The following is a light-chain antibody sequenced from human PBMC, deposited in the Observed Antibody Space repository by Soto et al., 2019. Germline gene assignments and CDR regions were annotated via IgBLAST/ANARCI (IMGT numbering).Light chain of an antibody. CDR3: CSYAGSYTYV. V-gene: IGLV2-11*01. CDR1: SSDVGGYNY. Sequence: QSVLTQPRSVSGSPGQSVTISCTGTSSDVGGYNYVSWYQQHPGKAPKLMIYDVIKRPSGVPDRFSGSKSGNSASLTISGLQAEDEADYFCCSYAGSYTYVFGTGTEVTVL. J-gene: IGLJ1*01. CDR2: DVI.